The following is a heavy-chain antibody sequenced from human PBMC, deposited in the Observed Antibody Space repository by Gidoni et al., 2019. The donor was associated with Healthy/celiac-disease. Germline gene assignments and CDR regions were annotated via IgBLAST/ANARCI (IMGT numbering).Heavy chain of an antibody. CDR2: ISSSGSTI. CDR3: ARVNQYCSSTSCSVFDP. D-gene: IGHD2-2*01. J-gene: IGHJ5*02. Sequence: QVQLVESGGGLVKPGGSLRLSCAASGFTFSDYYMRWIRQAPGKGLEWGSYISSSGSTIYYADSVKGRFTISRDNAKNSLYLQMNSLRAEDTAVYYCARVNQYCSSTSCSVFDPWGQGTLVTVSS. CDR1: GFTFSDYY. V-gene: IGHV3-11*01.